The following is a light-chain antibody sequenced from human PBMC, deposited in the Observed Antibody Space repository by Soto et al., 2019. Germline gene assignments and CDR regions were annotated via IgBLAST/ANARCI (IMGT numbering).Light chain of an antibody. CDR1: QSVSSY. CDR3: QQRSDWPLT. CDR2: DAS. V-gene: IGKV3-11*01. J-gene: IGKJ4*01. Sequence: EIVLTQSPATLSLSPGERATLSCRASQSVSSYLAWSQQKPGQAPSLLIHDASNRATGIPARFSGSGSGTDFTLTISSLEPEDFAVYYCQQRSDWPLTFGGGTKVEIK.